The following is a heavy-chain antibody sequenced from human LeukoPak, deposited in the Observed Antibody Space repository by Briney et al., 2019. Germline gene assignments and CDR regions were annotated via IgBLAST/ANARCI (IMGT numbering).Heavy chain of an antibody. CDR1: GFTFSSYA. Sequence: GGSLRLSCAASGFTFSSYAMSWVRQAPGKGLEWVSAISGSGGSTYYADSVKGRFTISRDNSKNTLYLQMNSLRAEDTAVYYCARVCVSGWTECMDYWGQGTLVTVSS. J-gene: IGHJ4*02. CDR3: ARVCVSGWTECMDY. V-gene: IGHV3-23*01. CDR2: ISGSGGST. D-gene: IGHD6-19*01.